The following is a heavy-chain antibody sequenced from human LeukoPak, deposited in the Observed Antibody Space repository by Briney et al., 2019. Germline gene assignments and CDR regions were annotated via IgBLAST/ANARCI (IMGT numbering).Heavy chain of an antibody. V-gene: IGHV1-46*01. Sequence: ASVKVSCKASGYTFTSYGISWVRQAPGQGLEWMGIINPSGGRTTYAQRFQGRVTMTRDTFTSTVYMELSSLRSEDTAVYYCAKLSSGWPDAFDIWGQGTMVTVSS. J-gene: IGHJ3*02. CDR1: GYTFTSYG. CDR2: INPSGGRT. D-gene: IGHD6-19*01. CDR3: AKLSSGWPDAFDI.